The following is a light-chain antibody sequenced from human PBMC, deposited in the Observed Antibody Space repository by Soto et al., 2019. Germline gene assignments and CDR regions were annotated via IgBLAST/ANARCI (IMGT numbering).Light chain of an antibody. CDR3: QQYNSYPLT. Sequence: DIQMTQSPSTLSASVGDRVTITCRASQPISGWLAWYQQKPGKAPKLLIYDASSLERGVPSRFSGSGSGTEFTLTISSLQPDDFATYYCQQYNSYPLTFGPGTKVDIK. V-gene: IGKV1-5*01. CDR1: QPISGW. CDR2: DAS. J-gene: IGKJ3*01.